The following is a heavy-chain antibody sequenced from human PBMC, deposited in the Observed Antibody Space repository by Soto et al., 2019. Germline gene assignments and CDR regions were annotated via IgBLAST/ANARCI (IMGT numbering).Heavy chain of an antibody. V-gene: IGHV4-30-2*01. J-gene: IGHJ5*02. CDR2: IYHSGST. CDR1: GGSVSSGGYS. D-gene: IGHD3-9*01. CDR3: ARDQYDILTGYDWFDP. Sequence: SETLSLTCAVSGGSVSSGGYSWSWIRQPPGKGLEWIGYIYHSGSTYYNPSLKSRVTISVDRSKNQFSLKVTSVTAADTAIYYCARDQYDILTGYDWFDPWGAGTQVTVSS.